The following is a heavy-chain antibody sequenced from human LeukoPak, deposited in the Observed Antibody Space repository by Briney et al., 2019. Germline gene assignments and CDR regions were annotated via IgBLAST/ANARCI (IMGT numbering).Heavy chain of an antibody. CDR1: GYTFTGYY. V-gene: IGHV1-2*02. CDR3: ARDPRVIRQRGNNWFDP. CDR2: INPNSGGT. Sequence: GASVKVSCKASGYTFTGYYMHWVRQAPGQGLEWMGWINPNSGGTNYAQQFQGRVTMTRDTSISTAYMELSRLRSDDTAVYYCARDPRVIRQRGNNWFDPWGQGTLVTVSS. D-gene: IGHD6-25*01. J-gene: IGHJ5*02.